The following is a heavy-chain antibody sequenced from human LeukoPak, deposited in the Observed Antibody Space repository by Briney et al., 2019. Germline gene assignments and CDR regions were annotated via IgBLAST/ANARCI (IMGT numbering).Heavy chain of an antibody. CDR1: GGSISSSSYY. CDR3: ARTNYDSSGYYPFRAFDI. J-gene: IGHJ3*02. V-gene: IGHV4-61*05. CDR2: IYYSGST. Sequence: PSETLSLTCTVSGGSISSSSYYWGWIRQPPGKGLEWIGYIYYSGSTNYNPSLKSRVTISVDTSKNQFSLKLSSVTAADTAVYYCARTNYDSSGYYPFRAFDIWGQGTMVTVSS. D-gene: IGHD3-22*01.